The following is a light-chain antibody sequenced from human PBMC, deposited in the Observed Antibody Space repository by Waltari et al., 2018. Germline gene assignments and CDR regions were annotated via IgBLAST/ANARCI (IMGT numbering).Light chain of an antibody. CDR2: SAS. CDR1: QSVSTN. Sequence: EIVMTQSPVTLSVSPGERATLSCRASQSVSTNLAWYRQRPGQAPRLLMYSASTRASSLPARFSGSWSGTEFTLTISSLHSEDFAVYYCQQYNDWPRTFGHGTKLEI. CDR3: QQYNDWPRT. J-gene: IGKJ2*01. V-gene: IGKV3-15*01.